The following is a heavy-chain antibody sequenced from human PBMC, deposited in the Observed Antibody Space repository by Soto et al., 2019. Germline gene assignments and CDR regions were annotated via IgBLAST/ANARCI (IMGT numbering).Heavy chain of an antibody. J-gene: IGHJ4*02. CDR3: AKARCTTSNCYVPGY. V-gene: IGHV4-59*08. Sequence: SETLSLTCTVSGGSISSYYWSWIRQPPGKGLEWIGYIYYSGSTNYNPSLKSRVTISVDTSKNQFSLKLSSVTAADTAMYYCAKARCTTSNCYVPGYWGQGTLVTVSS. CDR1: GGSISSYY. CDR2: IYYSGST. D-gene: IGHD2-8*01.